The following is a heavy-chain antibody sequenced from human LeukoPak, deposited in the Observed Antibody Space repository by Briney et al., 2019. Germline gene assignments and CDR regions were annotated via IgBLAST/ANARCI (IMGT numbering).Heavy chain of an antibody. CDR1: GGSISSYY. Sequence: PSETLSLTCTVSGGSISSYYWSWIRQPPGKGLEWIGYIYYSGSTNYNPSLKSRVTISVDTSKNQFSLKLYSVTAADTAVYYCARDRYDDAFDIWGQGTMVTVSS. V-gene: IGHV4-59*01. CDR3: ARDRYDDAFDI. D-gene: IGHD2-2*01. CDR2: IYYSGST. J-gene: IGHJ3*02.